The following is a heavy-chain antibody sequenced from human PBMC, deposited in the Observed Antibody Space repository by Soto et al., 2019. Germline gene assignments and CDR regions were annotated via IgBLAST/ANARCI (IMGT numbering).Heavy chain of an antibody. CDR3: ATKARVTNKLYYGMDV. CDR1: GLTFNTSG. D-gene: IGHD3-16*01. CDR2: ISYDGATK. V-gene: IGHV3-30*03. Sequence: HVQLVESGGGVVHPGTSLRLSCEVSGLTFNTSGMHWVRQVPGRGLEWVAVISYDGATKYYGVNLKGRFTVSRDNSKNSLVLNINTLRAEDTAVYYCATKARVTNKLYYGMDVWGPGTTVTVSS. J-gene: IGHJ6*02.